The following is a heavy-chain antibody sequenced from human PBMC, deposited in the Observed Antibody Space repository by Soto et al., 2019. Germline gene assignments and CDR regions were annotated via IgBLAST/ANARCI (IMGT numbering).Heavy chain of an antibody. V-gene: IGHV1-69*01. CDR2: IIPIFGTA. Sequence: QVQLVQSGAEVKKPGSSVKVSCKASGGTFSSYAISWVRQAPGQGLEWMGGIIPIFGTANYAQKFQGRVTITADESTSTAYLELSSMRSEDTAVYYCAREGAAAAPFDPWGQGTLVTVSS. CDR3: AREGAAAAPFDP. CDR1: GGTFSSYA. D-gene: IGHD6-13*01. J-gene: IGHJ5*02.